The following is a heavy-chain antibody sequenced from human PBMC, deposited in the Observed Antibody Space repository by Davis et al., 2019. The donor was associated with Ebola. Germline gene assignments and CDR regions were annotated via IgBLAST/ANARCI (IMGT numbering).Heavy chain of an antibody. D-gene: IGHD5-12*01. CDR2: IYYDGST. Sequence: PGGSLRLSCTVSGASIRSSTYYWVWIRQPPGKGLEWVGSIYYDGSTYYNPSLMSRVTISDDTSKNQFSLKLNSVTPEDTAVYYCGRGWLRTGIDYWGQGTLVTVSS. V-gene: IGHV4-39*01. J-gene: IGHJ4*02. CDR1: GASIRSSTYY. CDR3: GRGWLRTGIDY.